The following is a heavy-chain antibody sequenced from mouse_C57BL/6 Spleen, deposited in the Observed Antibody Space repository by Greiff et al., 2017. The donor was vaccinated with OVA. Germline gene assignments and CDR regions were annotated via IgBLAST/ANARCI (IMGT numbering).Heavy chain of an antibody. CDR2: IRNKANNHAT. CDR1: GFTFSDAW. V-gene: IGHV6-6*01. J-gene: IGHJ2*01. Sequence: DVKLVESGGGLVQPGGSMKLSCAASGFTFSDAWMDWVRQSPEKGLEWVAEIRNKANNHATYYAESVKGRFTISRDDSKSSVYLQMNSLRAEDTGIYYCTRSLDSSGTGYFDYWGQGTTLTVSS. CDR3: TRSLDSSGTGYFDY. D-gene: IGHD3-2*02.